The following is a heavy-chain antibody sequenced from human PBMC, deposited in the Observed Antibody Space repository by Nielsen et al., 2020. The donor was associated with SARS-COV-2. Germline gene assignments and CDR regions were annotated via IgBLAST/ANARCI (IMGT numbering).Heavy chain of an antibody. D-gene: IGHD3-3*01. CDR2: INPNSGGT. J-gene: IGHJ4*02. Sequence: ASVKVSCKASGYTFTGYYMHWVRQAPGQGPEWMGRINPNSGGTNYAQKFQGRVTMTRDTSISTAYMELSRLRSDDTAVYYCAALLITSREPCWGQGTLVTVSS. V-gene: IGHV1-2*06. CDR1: GYTFTGYY. CDR3: AALLITSREPC.